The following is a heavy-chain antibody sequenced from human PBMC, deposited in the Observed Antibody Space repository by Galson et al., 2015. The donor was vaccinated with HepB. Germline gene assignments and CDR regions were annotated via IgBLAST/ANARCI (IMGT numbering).Heavy chain of an antibody. V-gene: IGHV1-24*01. CDR1: GYTLTKLS. CDR2: FDPIDGET. CDR3: AISRRQQLVLDF. D-gene: IGHD6-13*01. J-gene: IGHJ4*02. Sequence: SVKVSCKVSGYTLTKLSIHWVRQAPGKGLEWMGGFDPIDGETVYAQKFQGRVTMTEDTSTDTAYLDLRSLRSEDTAVYYCAISRRQQLVLDFWGQGSLVIASS.